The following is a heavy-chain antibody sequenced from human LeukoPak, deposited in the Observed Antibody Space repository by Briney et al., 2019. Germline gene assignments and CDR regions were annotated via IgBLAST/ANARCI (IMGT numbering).Heavy chain of an antibody. J-gene: IGHJ5*02. CDR1: GYTFTSYG. Sequence: ASVKVSCKASGYTFTSYGISWVRQAPGQGLEWMGWISAYNGNTNYAQKLRGRVTMTTDTSTSTVYMELRSLRSDDTAVYYCARDRGWELGYCSGGSCYDENWFDPWGQGTLVTVSS. V-gene: IGHV1-18*01. CDR2: ISAYNGNT. CDR3: ARDRGWELGYCSGGSCYDENWFDP. D-gene: IGHD2-15*01.